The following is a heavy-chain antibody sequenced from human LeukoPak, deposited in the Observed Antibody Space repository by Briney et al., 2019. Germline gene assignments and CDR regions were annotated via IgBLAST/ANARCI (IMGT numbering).Heavy chain of an antibody. Sequence: GASVKVSCKASGYTFTDYYMHWVRQAPGQGLEWMGWINPNSGGTNYAQKFQDRVTMTRDTSISTAYMELSRLRSDDTAVFYCAREEVIAAAGPTLDYWGQGALVTVSS. CDR2: INPNSGGT. D-gene: IGHD6-13*01. V-gene: IGHV1-2*02. CDR1: GYTFTDYY. J-gene: IGHJ4*02. CDR3: AREEVIAAAGPTLDY.